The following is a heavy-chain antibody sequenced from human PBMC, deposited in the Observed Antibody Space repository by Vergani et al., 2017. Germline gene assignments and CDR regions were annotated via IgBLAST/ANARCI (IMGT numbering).Heavy chain of an antibody. CDR1: GGSISSSSYY. Sequence: QLQLQESGPGLVKPSETLSLTCTVSGGSISSSSYYWGWIRQPPGKGLEWIGEINHSGSTNYNPSLKSRVTISVDTSKNQVSLKLSSVTAADTAVYYCARATLGYCSGGSCYCRYFDLWGRGTLVTVSS. J-gene: IGHJ2*01. CDR3: ARATLGYCSGGSCYCRYFDL. V-gene: IGHV4-39*07. CDR2: INHSGST. D-gene: IGHD2-15*01.